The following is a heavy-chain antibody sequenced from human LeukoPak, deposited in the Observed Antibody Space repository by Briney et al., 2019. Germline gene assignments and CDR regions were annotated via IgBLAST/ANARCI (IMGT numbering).Heavy chain of an antibody. Sequence: PGGSLRLSCAASGFTLSSYAMSWVRQGPGKGLEWVSAISVSGNTYHADSVKGRFTISRDSSKNTLYLQMNSLRAEDTAVYYCARELPHYNWFDPWGQGTLVTVSS. CDR3: ARELPHYNWFDP. CDR1: GFTLSSYA. CDR2: ISVSGNT. D-gene: IGHD1-26*01. J-gene: IGHJ5*02. V-gene: IGHV3-23*01.